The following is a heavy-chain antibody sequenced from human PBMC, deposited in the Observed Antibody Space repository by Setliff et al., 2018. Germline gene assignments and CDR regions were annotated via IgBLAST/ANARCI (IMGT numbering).Heavy chain of an antibody. CDR3: ARGYSSSWQSRMGFDP. D-gene: IGHD6-13*01. Sequence: ASVKVSCKASGYTSTSYGISWVRQAPGQGLEWMGWISAYNGNTNYAQKLQGRVTMTTDTSTSTAYMELRSLRSDDTAVYYCARGYSSSWQSRMGFDPWGQGTLVTVSS. V-gene: IGHV1-18*01. J-gene: IGHJ5*02. CDR1: GYTSTSYG. CDR2: ISAYNGNT.